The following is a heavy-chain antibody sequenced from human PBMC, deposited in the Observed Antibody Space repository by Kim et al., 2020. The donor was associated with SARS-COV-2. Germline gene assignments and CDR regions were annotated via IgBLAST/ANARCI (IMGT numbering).Heavy chain of an antibody. CDR2: IYYSGST. V-gene: IGHV4-39*01. CDR1: GGSISSSSYY. Sequence: SETLSLTCTVSGGSISSSSYYWGWIRQPPGKGLEWIGSIYYSGSTYYNPSLKSRVTISVDTSKNQFSLKLSSVTAADTAVYYCARHYLYASYYYYGMDVWGQGTTVTVSS. D-gene: IGHD4-17*01. CDR3: ARHYLYASYYYYGMDV. J-gene: IGHJ6*02.